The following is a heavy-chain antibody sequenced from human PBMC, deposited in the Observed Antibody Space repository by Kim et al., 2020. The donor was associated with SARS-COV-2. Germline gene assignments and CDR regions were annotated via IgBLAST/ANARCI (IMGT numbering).Heavy chain of an antibody. D-gene: IGHD3-10*01. CDR1: GGTFSSYA. CDR2: IIPIFGTA. Sequence: SVKVSCKASGGTFSSYAISWVRQAPGQGLEWMGGIIPIFGTANYAQKFQGRVTITADESTSTAYMELSSLRSEDTAVYYCARAPYYYGSGSYYRYYFDYWGQGTLVTVSS. J-gene: IGHJ4*02. V-gene: IGHV1-69*13. CDR3: ARAPYYYGSGSYYRYYFDY.